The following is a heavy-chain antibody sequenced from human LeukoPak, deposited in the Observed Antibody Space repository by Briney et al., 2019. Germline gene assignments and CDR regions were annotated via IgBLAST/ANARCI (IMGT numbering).Heavy chain of an antibody. J-gene: IGHJ6*02. V-gene: IGHV3-53*01. Sequence: PGGSLRLSCAASGFTFSSYAMSWVRPAPGKGLEWVSVIYSGGSTYYADSVKGRFTISRDNSKNTLYLQMNSLRAEDTAVYYCGRDLKELPGIAADGTSGMDVWGQGTTVTVSS. CDR3: GRDLKELPGIAADGTSGMDV. CDR1: GFTFSSYA. CDR2: IYSGGST. D-gene: IGHD6-13*01.